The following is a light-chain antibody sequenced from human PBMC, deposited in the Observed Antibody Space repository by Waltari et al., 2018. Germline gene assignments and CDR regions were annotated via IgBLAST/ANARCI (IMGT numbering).Light chain of an antibody. V-gene: IGKV4-1*01. Sequence: DIVMTQSPNSRAVSLGERAPISCKSSQSILSSSNNRNFLSWYQQKPGHPPKLLIYWASTRESGVPDRFSGGGSGTDFTLTISSLQAEDVAVYYCQQYYSDKTFGQGTKVEIK. CDR3: QQYYSDKT. J-gene: IGKJ1*01. CDR1: QSILSSSNNRNF. CDR2: WAS.